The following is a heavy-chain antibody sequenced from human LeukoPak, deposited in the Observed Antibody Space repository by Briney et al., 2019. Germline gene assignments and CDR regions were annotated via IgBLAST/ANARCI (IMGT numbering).Heavy chain of an antibody. Sequence: SETLSLTCTVSGGSISSYYWTWIRQPPGKGLEWIGYIYYSGSTNYNPSLKSRVTISVDTSKNQFSLKLSPVTAADTAVYYCARLRDYDNWFDPWGQGTLVTVSS. CDR2: IYYSGST. D-gene: IGHD4/OR15-4a*01. V-gene: IGHV4-59*08. CDR1: GGSISSYY. CDR3: ARLRDYDNWFDP. J-gene: IGHJ5*02.